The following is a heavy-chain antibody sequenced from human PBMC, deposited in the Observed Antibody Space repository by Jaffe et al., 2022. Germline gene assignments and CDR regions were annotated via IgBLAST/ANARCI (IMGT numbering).Heavy chain of an antibody. D-gene: IGHD6-13*01. J-gene: IGHJ6*03. CDR1: GFTFSSYA. CDR2: ISGSGGST. Sequence: EVQLLESGGGLVQPGGSLRLSCAASGFTFSSYAMSWVRQAPGKGLEWVSAISGSGGSTYYADSVKGRFTISRDNSKNTLYLQMNSLRAEDTAVYYCAKDISWSNYYYYYMDVWGKGTTVTVSS. CDR3: AKDISWSNYYYYYMDV. V-gene: IGHV3-23*01.